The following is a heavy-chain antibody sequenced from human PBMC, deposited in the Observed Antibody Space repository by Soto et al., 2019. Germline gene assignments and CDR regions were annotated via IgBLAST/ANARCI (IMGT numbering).Heavy chain of an antibody. D-gene: IGHD5-18*01. CDR2: IFSNDEK. CDR3: ARIQYSYGQTIDY. Sequence: QVTLKESGPVLGKPTETLTLTCTVSGFSLSNARMGVSWIRQPPGKALEWLAHIFSNDEKSYSTSLKSRLTISKDTSKSQVVHTMATMDPVDTATYYCARIQYSYGQTIDYWGQGTLFTVAS. V-gene: IGHV2-26*01. CDR1: GFSLSNARMG. J-gene: IGHJ4*02.